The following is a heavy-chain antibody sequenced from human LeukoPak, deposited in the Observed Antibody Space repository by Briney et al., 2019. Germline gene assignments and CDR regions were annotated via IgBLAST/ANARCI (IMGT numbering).Heavy chain of an antibody. CDR2: IPYDGSKK. D-gene: IGHD6-6*01. J-gene: IGHJ4*02. CDR3: ARVRAAHYYDY. V-gene: IGHV3-30-3*01. Sequence: PGRSLRLSCAASGFSLSGYGMHWVRQAPGKGLEWVAVIPYDGSKKYYADSVKGRFTISRDNPKNTQYLEMNSLKAEDTAVYYCARVRAAHYYDYWGQGTLVTVSS. CDR1: GFSLSGYG.